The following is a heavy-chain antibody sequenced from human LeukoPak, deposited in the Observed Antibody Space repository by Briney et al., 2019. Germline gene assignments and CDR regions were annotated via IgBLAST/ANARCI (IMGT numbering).Heavy chain of an antibody. J-gene: IGHJ4*02. D-gene: IGHD4-11*01. CDR1: GYTFTGYY. CDR3: ATAVTTAGSFDY. CDR2: INPNSGGT. Sequence: EASVKVSCKASGYTFTGYYMHWVRQAPGQGLEWMGWINPNSGGTNYAQKFQGRVTMTRDTSISTAYMELSRLRSDDTAVYYCATAVTTAGSFDYWGQGTLVTVSS. V-gene: IGHV1-2*02.